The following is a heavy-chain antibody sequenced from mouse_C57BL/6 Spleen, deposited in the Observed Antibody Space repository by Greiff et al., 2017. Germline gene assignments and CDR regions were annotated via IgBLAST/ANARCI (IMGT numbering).Heavy chain of an antibody. V-gene: IGHV1-26*01. CDR3: ASPRAYYFDY. CDR1: GYTFTDYY. CDR2: INPNNGGT. Sequence: EVQLQQSGPELVKPGASVKISCKASGYTFTDYYMNWVKQSHGKSLEWIGDINPNNGGTSYNQKFKGKATLTVDKSSSTAYMELRSLTSEDSAVYYCASPRAYYFDYWGQGTTLTVSS. J-gene: IGHJ2*01.